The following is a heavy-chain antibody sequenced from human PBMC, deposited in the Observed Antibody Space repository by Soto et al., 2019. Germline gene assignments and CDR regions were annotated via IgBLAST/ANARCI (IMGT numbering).Heavy chain of an antibody. J-gene: IGHJ5*02. CDR3: VRDYNRGDWFGP. CDR1: GYSISSGYC. D-gene: IGHD3-10*01. CDR2: IYHSGSA. V-gene: IGHV4-38-2*02. Sequence: SETLSLTCTVSGYSISSGYCWGWIRQPPGKGREWIGSIYHSGSAYQTPSIKSRVTISVDTSKNQFSMKPSSVATADTAVYYCVRDYNRGDWFGPWGQGTLVTVSS.